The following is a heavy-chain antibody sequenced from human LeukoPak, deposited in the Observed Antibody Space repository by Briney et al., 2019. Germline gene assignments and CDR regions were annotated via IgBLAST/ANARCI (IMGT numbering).Heavy chain of an antibody. V-gene: IGHV3-66*01. J-gene: IGHJ4*02. Sequence: RPGGSLRLSCAASGFTVSTNYMNWVRQAPGKGLEWVSVVYMGGTTYYADSVKGRFTISRDSTKNTIYLQMNNLRAEDTAVYYCARGLLRDGYTYTYSFDYWGQGALVTVSS. CDR1: GFTVSTNY. CDR2: VYMGGTT. D-gene: IGHD5-18*01. CDR3: ARGLLRDGYTYTYSFDY.